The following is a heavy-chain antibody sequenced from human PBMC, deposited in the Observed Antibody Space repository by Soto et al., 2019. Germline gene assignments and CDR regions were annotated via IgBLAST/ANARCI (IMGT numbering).Heavy chain of an antibody. Sequence: NPSETLSLTCAVSGGPISSSNWWSWVRQPPGKGLEWIGEIYHSGSTNYNPSLKSRVTISVDKSKNQFSLKLSSVTAADTAVYYCARDQAGHCSGGSCYDGGFDYWGQGTLVTVSS. D-gene: IGHD2-15*01. V-gene: IGHV4-4*02. J-gene: IGHJ4*02. CDR3: ARDQAGHCSGGSCYDGGFDY. CDR2: IYHSGST. CDR1: GGPISSSNW.